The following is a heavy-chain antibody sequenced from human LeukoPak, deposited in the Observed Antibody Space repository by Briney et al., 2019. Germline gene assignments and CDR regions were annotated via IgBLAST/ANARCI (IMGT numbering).Heavy chain of an antibody. V-gene: IGHV4-61*02. CDR2: IFTSGST. D-gene: IGHD3-10*01. CDR3: ARDFRVSAISSSAFDI. CDR1: GGSISSGNYY. Sequence: SETLSLTCTVSGGSISSGNYYWTWIRQPAGKGLEWIGRIFTSGSTNYNPSLKSRVTISVDTSKNQFSLKLSSVTAADTAVYYCARDFRVSAISSSAFDIWGQGTMVTVSS. J-gene: IGHJ3*02.